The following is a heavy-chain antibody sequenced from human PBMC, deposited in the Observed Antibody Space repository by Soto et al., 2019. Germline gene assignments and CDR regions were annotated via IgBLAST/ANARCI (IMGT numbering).Heavy chain of an antibody. V-gene: IGHV4-31*03. D-gene: IGHD4-17*01. CDR2: IYYSGST. J-gene: IGHJ5*02. CDR1: GGSISSAGYS. CDR3: AGLTTNWFDP. Sequence: LSLTSTVSGGSISSAGYSWRWIRQHPGKGLEWIGYIYYSGSTYYNPSLKSRVTISVDTSKNQFSLKLSSVTAADTAVYYCAGLTTNWFDPWGQGTLVTVSS.